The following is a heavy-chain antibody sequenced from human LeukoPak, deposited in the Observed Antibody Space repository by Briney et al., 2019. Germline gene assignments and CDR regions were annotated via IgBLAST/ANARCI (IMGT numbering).Heavy chain of an antibody. V-gene: IGHV3-23*01. Sequence: GGSLRLSCAASGFTFSTYAMSWVRQAPGKGLEWVSALTNSGGSGGVTYYADSVKGRFIISRDNSKSTLYLQLSSLRAEDTAVYYCAKAMSTDHYDSRGFYRVDFDSWGQGTLVTVSS. CDR3: AKAMSTDHYDSRGFYRVDFDS. CDR2: LTNSGGSGGVT. CDR1: GFTFSTYA. D-gene: IGHD3-22*01. J-gene: IGHJ4*02.